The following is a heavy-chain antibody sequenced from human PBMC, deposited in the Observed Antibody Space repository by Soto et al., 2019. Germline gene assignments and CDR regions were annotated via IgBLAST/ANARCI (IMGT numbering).Heavy chain of an antibody. CDR2: ISGSGGST. Sequence: GGSLRLSCAASGFTFSSYAMSWVRQAPGKGLEWVSAISGSGGSTYYADSVKGRFTISRDNSKNTLYLQMNSLRAEDTAVYYCAKGRPYDYGFYYYMDVWGKGTTVTVSS. CDR3: AKGRPYDYGFYYYMDV. CDR1: GFTFSSYA. J-gene: IGHJ6*03. V-gene: IGHV3-23*01. D-gene: IGHD4-17*01.